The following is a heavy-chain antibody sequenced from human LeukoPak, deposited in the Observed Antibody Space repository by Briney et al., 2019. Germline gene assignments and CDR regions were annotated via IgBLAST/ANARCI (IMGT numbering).Heavy chain of an antibody. CDR3: ARAALRATPLPFDY. Sequence: GGSLRPSCGPSGFTFTSYAMSWVRRAPGEGLECVSDISGSGGSTDYADSVRGRFTISGDNSKSTLYLKMNSLRAEDTAIYYCARAALRATPLPFDYWGQGTLVTVSS. J-gene: IGHJ4*02. D-gene: IGHD4-17*01. CDR2: ISGSGGST. CDR1: GFTFTSYA. V-gene: IGHV3-23*01.